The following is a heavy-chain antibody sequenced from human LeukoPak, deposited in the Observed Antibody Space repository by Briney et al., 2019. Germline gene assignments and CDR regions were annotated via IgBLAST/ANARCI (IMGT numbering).Heavy chain of an antibody. CDR1: GGTFSSYA. D-gene: IGHD2-21*01. J-gene: IGHJ4*02. Sequence: ASVKVSCKASGGTFSSYAISWVRQAPGQGLEWMGRIIPILGIANYAQKFQGRVTITADKSTSTAYMELSSLRSEDTAVYYCAREMHCGGNSCPPRADYWGQGTLVTVSS. CDR2: IIPILGIA. V-gene: IGHV1-69*04. CDR3: AREMHCGGNSCPPRADY.